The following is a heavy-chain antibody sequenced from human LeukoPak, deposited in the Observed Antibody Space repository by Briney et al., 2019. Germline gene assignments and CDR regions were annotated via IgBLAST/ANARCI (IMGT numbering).Heavy chain of an antibody. CDR3: ARAGWELLPVFPFDY. CDR1: GYTFTSYG. V-gene: IGHV1-18*01. J-gene: IGHJ4*02. CDR2: ISAYNGNT. Sequence: ASVKVSCKASGYTFTSYGISWVRQAPGQGLEWMGWISAYNGNTNYAQKLQGRVTMTTDTSTSTAYMELRSLRSDDTAVYYCARAGWELLPVFPFDYWGQGTLVTVSS. D-gene: IGHD1-26*01.